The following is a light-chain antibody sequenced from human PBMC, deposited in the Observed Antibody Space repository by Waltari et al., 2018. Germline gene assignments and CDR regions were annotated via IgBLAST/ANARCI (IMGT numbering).Light chain of an antibody. J-gene: IGKJ4*01. CDR1: QGVRTF. V-gene: IGKV3-11*01. Sequence: EVVLPQSPAILSLSPGERATPSCRASQGVRTFVAWYQQKPGQAPRLLIYDASNRATGIPARFSGSGSGTDFTLTISSLEPEDFAVYYCQQRSDWLTFGGGTRVEIK. CDR2: DAS. CDR3: QQRSDWLT.